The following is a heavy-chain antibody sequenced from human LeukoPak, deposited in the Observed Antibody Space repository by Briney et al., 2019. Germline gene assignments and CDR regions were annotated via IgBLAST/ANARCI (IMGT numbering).Heavy chain of an antibody. J-gene: IGHJ4*02. CDR1: GYTFTSYG. Sequence: ASVKVSCKASGYTFTSYGISWVRQAPGQGLEWMGWISAYNGNTNYAQKLQGRVTMTTDTSTSTAYMELRSLRSDDTAVYYCARDHAVYYYDSSGYSYFDYWGQGTLVTVSS. D-gene: IGHD3-22*01. CDR2: ISAYNGNT. V-gene: IGHV1-18*01. CDR3: ARDHAVYYYDSSGYSYFDY.